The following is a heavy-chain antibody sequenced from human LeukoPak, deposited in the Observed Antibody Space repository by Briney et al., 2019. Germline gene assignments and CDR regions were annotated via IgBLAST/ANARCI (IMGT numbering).Heavy chain of an antibody. CDR1: GYTFTSCY. V-gene: IGHV1-46*01. D-gene: IGHD1-7*01. CDR3: ARDSHDWNYSGFDP. CDR2: INPSGGST. Sequence: ASVKVSCKASGYTFTSCYMHWVRQAPGQGLEWMGIINPSGGSTNYAQKFQGRVTMTRDTSFSTAYMELSRLRSDDTAVYYCARDSHDWNYSGFDPWGQGTLVTVSS. J-gene: IGHJ5*02.